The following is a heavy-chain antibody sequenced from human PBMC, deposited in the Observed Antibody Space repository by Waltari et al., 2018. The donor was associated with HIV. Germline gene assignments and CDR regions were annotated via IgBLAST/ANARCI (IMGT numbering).Heavy chain of an antibody. J-gene: IGHJ6*02. CDR1: GFIVTDAW. CDR2: IKRNRDGGTI. D-gene: IGHD3-10*01. CDR3: TASGV. V-gene: IGHV3-15*01. Sequence: EVQLVESGGGLVKPGGSLGLSCAASGFIVTDAWMTWGRQAPGKGLEWVGRIKRNRDGGTIDYAAPVKGRFTILRDDSKNTLHLQMNNLKTEDTAVYYCTASGVWGQGTTVTVSS.